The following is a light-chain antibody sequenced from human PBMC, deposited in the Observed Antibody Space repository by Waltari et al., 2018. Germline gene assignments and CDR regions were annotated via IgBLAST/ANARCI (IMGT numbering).Light chain of an antibody. CDR2: AAS. Sequence: DIQMTQSPSSLSASVGDRVTITCRASQSISSNLKWYQQKPGKAPKLLIYAASSLQSGVPPRISGSESGTDETLTISSLQPQDFATYYCQQNYSTPPITFGGGTRLEIK. V-gene: IGKV1-39*01. CDR3: QQNYSTPPIT. CDR1: QSISSN. J-gene: IGKJ5*01.